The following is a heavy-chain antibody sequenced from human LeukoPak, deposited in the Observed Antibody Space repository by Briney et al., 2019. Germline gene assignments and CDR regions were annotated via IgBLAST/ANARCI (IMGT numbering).Heavy chain of an antibody. CDR1: GFTFSSYT. CDR3: AKDIVPAAISAFDI. Sequence: PGGSLRLSCAASGFTFSSYTVNWIRQAPGKGLEWVSSISGSSYYIYYADSVRGRFTISRDNAKNSLYLQMNSLRAEDMALYYCAKDIVPAAISAFDIWGQGTMVTVSS. V-gene: IGHV3-21*04. D-gene: IGHD2-2*02. J-gene: IGHJ3*02. CDR2: ISGSSYYI.